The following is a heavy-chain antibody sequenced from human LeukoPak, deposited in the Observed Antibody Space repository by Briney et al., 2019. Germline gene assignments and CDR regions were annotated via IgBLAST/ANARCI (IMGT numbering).Heavy chain of an antibody. D-gene: IGHD6-13*01. CDR1: GYTFTSYY. CDR3: ARGAYYYSSSWKIFDY. Sequence: ASVKVSCKASGYTFTSYYMHWVRQAPGQGLEWMGIINPSGGSTSYAQKFQGRVTMTRDTSISTAYMELSRLRSDDTAVYYCARGAYYYSSSWKIFDYWGQGTLVTVSS. CDR2: INPSGGST. V-gene: IGHV1-46*01. J-gene: IGHJ4*02.